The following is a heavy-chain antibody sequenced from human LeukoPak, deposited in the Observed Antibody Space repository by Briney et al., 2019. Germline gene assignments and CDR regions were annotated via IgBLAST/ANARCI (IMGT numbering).Heavy chain of an antibody. D-gene: IGHD6-13*01. CDR2: VWSDASNK. V-gene: IGHV3-33*01. CDR1: GFTFSTYG. Sequence: SGRSLRLSCAASGFTFSTYGMHWVRQAPGKGLEWVAIVWSDASNKYYADSVKGRFTISRDNSKNTVYLQMNSLRAEDTAAYYCARGLKTVHGAAGTPFFDYWSQGTLVTVSS. J-gene: IGHJ4*02. CDR3: ARGLKTVHGAAGTPFFDY.